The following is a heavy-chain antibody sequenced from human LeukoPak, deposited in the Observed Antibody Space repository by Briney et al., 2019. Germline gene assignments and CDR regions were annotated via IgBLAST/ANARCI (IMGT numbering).Heavy chain of an antibody. CDR2: ISAYDGNT. V-gene: IGHV1-18*01. D-gene: IGHD3-9*01. CDR3: ARWGPGILTGYMDY. J-gene: IGHJ4*02. Sequence: ASVKVSCKASGYTFTSYGITWVRQAPGQGLEWMGWISAYDGNTNYPQKLQGRVTMTTDTSTSTTYMELRSLGSDDTAMYYCARWGPGILTGYMDYWGQGTLVTVST. CDR1: GYTFTSYG.